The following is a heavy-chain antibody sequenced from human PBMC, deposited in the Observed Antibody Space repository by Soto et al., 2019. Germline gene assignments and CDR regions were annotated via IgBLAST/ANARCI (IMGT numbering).Heavy chain of an antibody. CDR1: GFTFSSYE. CDR3: ARRPLRYFDWSGMDV. J-gene: IGHJ6*02. Sequence: EVQLVESGGGLVQPGGSLRLSCAASGFTFSSYEMNWVRQAPGKGLEWVSYISSSGSTIYYADSVKGRFTISRDNAKNSLYLQMNSLRAEDTAVYYCARRPLRYFDWSGMDVWGQGTTVTVSS. CDR2: ISSSGSTI. V-gene: IGHV3-48*03. D-gene: IGHD3-9*01.